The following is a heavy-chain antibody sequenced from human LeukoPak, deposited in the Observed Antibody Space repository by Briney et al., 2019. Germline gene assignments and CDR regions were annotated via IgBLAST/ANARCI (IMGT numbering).Heavy chain of an antibody. CDR3: ATHSMVRGPQGVPYNWFDP. V-gene: IGHV1-3*04. CDR1: GYTFINHA. D-gene: IGHD3-10*01. J-gene: IGHJ5*02. Sequence: GASVKVSCKASGYTFINHAIHWVRQAPGQRLEWMGWINIGNGNTKYSQNFQGRITITRDTSATTAYMDLSSLRSEDTAVYYCATHSMVRGPQGVPYNWFDPWGQGTLVTVSS. CDR2: INIGNGNT.